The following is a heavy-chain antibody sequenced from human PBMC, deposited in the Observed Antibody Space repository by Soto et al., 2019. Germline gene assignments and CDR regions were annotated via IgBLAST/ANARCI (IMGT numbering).Heavy chain of an antibody. D-gene: IGHD2-2*01. CDR1: GGSVSSGSYY. Sequence: PSETLSLTCTVSGGSVSSGSYYWSWIRQPPGKGLEWIGYIYYSGSTNYNPSLRSRVTISVDTSKNQFSLRLSSVTAADTAVYYCARDGLPAGKGWFDPWGQGTLVTVSS. V-gene: IGHV4-61*01. CDR2: IYYSGST. J-gene: IGHJ5*02. CDR3: ARDGLPAGKGWFDP.